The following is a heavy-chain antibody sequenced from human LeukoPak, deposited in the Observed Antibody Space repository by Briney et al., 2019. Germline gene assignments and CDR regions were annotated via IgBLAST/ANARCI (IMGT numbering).Heavy chain of an antibody. J-gene: IGHJ4*02. CDR2: INEGGNEK. V-gene: IGHV3-7*03. CDR3: ARHPNSNWDY. Sequence: QPGGSLRLSCAASGFTFRNYWMSWVRQVPGKGLEWVVNINEGGNEKSYVDSVKGRFTASRDNAQNSLYLQMNSLRVEDTAVYYCARHPNSNWDYWGQGTLVTVSS. D-gene: IGHD6-13*01. CDR1: GFTFRNYW.